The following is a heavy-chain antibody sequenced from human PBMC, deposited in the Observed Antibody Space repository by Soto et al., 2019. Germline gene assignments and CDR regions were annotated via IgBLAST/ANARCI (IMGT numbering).Heavy chain of an antibody. Sequence: QVQLVQSGAEVKKPGASVKVSCKASGYTFTSYGISWVRQAPGQGLEWMGWISAYNGNTNYAQKLQGRGTMTTDTSKGAGYLELGGLRSYDAAEYCCAGDTLNYDFWSGYYTDWFDPWGQGNLVIVSS. J-gene: IGHJ5*02. CDR2: ISAYNGNT. CDR3: AGDTLNYDFWSGYYTDWFDP. CDR1: GYTFTSYG. V-gene: IGHV1-18*01. D-gene: IGHD3-3*01.